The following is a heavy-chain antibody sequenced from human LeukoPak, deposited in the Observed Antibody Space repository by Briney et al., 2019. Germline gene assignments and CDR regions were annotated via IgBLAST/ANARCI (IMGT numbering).Heavy chain of an antibody. CDR1: GYTFTGYY. J-gene: IGHJ3*02. Sequence: VASVKVSCKASGYTFTGYYMHWVRQAPGQGLEWMGWINPNSGGTNYAQKFQGRVTMTRDTSISTAYMELSRLRSDDTAVYYCARDCGYSGYELDAFDIWGQGTMVTVSS. V-gene: IGHV1-2*02. D-gene: IGHD5-12*01. CDR2: INPNSGGT. CDR3: ARDCGYSGYELDAFDI.